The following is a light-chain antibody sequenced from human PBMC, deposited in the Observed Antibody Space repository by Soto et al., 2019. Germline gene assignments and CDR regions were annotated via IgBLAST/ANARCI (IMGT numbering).Light chain of an antibody. Sequence: QSALTQPASVSGSPGQSITISCTGTSSDVGGYNYVSWYQQHPGKAPKLMIYEVSNRPSGVSNRFSGSKSGNTASRTISGLQAEDEADYYCSSYTSSSTLWVFGGGTKLTVL. J-gene: IGLJ3*02. V-gene: IGLV2-14*01. CDR1: SSDVGGYNY. CDR2: EVS. CDR3: SSYTSSSTLWV.